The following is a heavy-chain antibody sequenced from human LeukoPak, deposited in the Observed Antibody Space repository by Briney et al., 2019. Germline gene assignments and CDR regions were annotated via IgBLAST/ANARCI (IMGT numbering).Heavy chain of an antibody. V-gene: IGHV4-59*01. CDR1: GGSISSYF. D-gene: IGHD4-23*01. J-gene: IGHJ4*02. Sequence: PSETLSLTCTVSGGSISSYFWTWIRQPPGKGLEWIGYIYYSGSTNYNPSLKSRVTISVDTSKKQFSLKLSSVTAADTAVYYCARGRFDYGGNYFDFWGQGTLVTVSS. CDR3: ARGRFDYGGNYFDF. CDR2: IYYSGST.